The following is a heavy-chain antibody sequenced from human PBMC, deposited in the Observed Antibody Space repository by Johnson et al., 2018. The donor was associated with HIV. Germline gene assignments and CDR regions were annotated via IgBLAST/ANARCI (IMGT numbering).Heavy chain of an antibody. CDR1: GFTFDDYD. CDR3: ARVAPAHDAFDI. V-gene: IGHV3-11*04. J-gene: IGHJ3*02. CDR2: ISSSGSTI. Sequence: QMLLVESGGGVVRPGGSLRLSCVASGFTFDDYDMSWVRQAPGKGLEWVSYISSSGSTIYYADSVKGRFTISRDNAKNSLYLQMNSLRAEDTAVYYCARVAPAHDAFDIWGQGTMVTVSS. D-gene: IGHD2-2*01.